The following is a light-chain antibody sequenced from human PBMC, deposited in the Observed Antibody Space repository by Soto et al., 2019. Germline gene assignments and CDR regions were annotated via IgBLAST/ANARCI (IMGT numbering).Light chain of an antibody. CDR1: QSVSSTY. CDR3: QQFGDSLT. J-gene: IGKJ3*01. CDR2: GAT. V-gene: IGKV3-20*01. Sequence: EIVLTQSPGTLSLSPWERATLSCRASQSVSSTYLVWYQQKPGQAPRLLIYGATSRASGIPDRFSGSGSGTDFNLTISRLEPEDFAVYYCQQFGDSLTFGPGTKVNIK.